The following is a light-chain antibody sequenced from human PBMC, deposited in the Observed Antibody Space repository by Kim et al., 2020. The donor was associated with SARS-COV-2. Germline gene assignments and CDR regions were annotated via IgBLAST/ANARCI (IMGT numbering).Light chain of an antibody. V-gene: IGKV3-11*01. Sequence: APGERATLACRASQDIRGYLAWYTQEPGQAPRLLIYDSSNRPPAIPARFSGSGSGTDYTLTISSLMPEDFAVYYCQQLFNWPPLTFGGGTKVDIK. J-gene: IGKJ4*01. CDR2: DSS. CDR3: QQLFNWPPLT. CDR1: QDIRGY.